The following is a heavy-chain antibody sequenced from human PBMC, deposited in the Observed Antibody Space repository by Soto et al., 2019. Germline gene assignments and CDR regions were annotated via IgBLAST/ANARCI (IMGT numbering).Heavy chain of an antibody. CDR1: GFTFSSYA. V-gene: IGHV3-23*01. D-gene: IGHD6-19*01. J-gene: IGHJ4*02. CDR3: AKSSTGFYIHY. Sequence: GGSLRLSCAASGFTFSSYAMNWVRQAPGKGLEWVSTMTPSGGSIYYADSVKGRFTISRDNSRNTLYLLINSLRAEDTAVYFCAKSSTGFYIHYWGQGTLVTVSS. CDR2: MTPSGGSI.